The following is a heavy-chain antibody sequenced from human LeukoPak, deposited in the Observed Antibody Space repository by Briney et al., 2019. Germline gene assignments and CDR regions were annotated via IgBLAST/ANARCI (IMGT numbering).Heavy chain of an antibody. Sequence: SETLSLTCTVSGGSISSYYWSWIRQPPGKGLEWIGYIYYSGSTNYNPSLKSRVTISVDTSKNQFSLKLSSVTAADTAVYYCAGGLRYFDWLLDESPPFDYWGQGTLVTVFS. J-gene: IGHJ4*02. CDR2: IYYSGST. CDR1: GGSISSYY. D-gene: IGHD3-9*01. CDR3: AGGLRYFDWLLDESPPFDY. V-gene: IGHV4-59*01.